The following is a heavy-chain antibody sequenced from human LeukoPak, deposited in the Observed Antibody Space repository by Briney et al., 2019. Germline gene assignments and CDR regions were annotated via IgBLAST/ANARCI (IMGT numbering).Heavy chain of an antibody. CDR3: ASGENDSSGYYKN. J-gene: IGHJ4*02. CDR1: GGSISSSSYY. Sequence: PSETLSLTCTVSGGSISSSSYYWGWIRQPPGTGLEWLGSIYYSGSTYYNPSLKSRVTISVDTSKNQFSLKLSSVTAADTAVYYCASGENDSSGYYKNWGQGTLVTVSS. D-gene: IGHD3-22*01. V-gene: IGHV4-39*07. CDR2: IYYSGST.